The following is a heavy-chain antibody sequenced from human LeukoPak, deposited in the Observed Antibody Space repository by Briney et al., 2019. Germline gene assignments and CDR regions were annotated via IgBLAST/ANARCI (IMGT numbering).Heavy chain of an antibody. CDR2: INHSGST. J-gene: IGHJ5*02. D-gene: IGHD6-19*01. Sequence: SETLSLTCAVYGGSFSGYYWSWIRQPPGKGLEWIGEINHSGSTNYNPSLKSRVTISVDTSKNQFSLKLSSVTAADTAVYYCARDRKRASGPPRMQYNWFDPWGQGTLVIVSS. CDR3: ARDRKRASGPPRMQYNWFDP. CDR1: GGSFSGYY. V-gene: IGHV4-34*01.